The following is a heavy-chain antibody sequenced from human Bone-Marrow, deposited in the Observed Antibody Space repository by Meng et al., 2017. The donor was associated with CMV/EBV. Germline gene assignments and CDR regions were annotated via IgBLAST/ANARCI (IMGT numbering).Heavy chain of an antibody. V-gene: IGHV1-2*02. CDR3: ARIYGGSYY. D-gene: IGHD1-26*01. J-gene: IGHJ4*02. CDR1: GYTFTGFF. Sequence: ASVKVSCKVSGYTFTGFFLHWVRQAPGQGLEWMGWINFNGADTDYAQKFQGRVTMTRDTSISTAYMELSRLRSDDTAVYYCARIYGGSYYWGQGNLVTVSS. CDR2: INFNGADT.